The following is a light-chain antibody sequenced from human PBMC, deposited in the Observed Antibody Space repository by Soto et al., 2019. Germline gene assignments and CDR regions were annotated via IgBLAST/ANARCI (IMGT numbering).Light chain of an antibody. CDR3: CSYAGRYSYV. CDR2: DVN. Sequence: QSALTQPRSVSGSPGQSVTISCTGTSSDVGGYNYVSWYQQHPGKAPKLMIYDVNKRPSGVPHRFSGSKSGNTASLTISGLQAEDEADYYCCSYAGRYSYVFGTGTKLTVL. J-gene: IGLJ1*01. CDR1: SSDVGGYNY. V-gene: IGLV2-11*01.